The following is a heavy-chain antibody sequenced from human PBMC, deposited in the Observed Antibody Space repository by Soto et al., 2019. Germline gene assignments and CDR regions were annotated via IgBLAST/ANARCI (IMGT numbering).Heavy chain of an antibody. V-gene: IGHV3-33*01. J-gene: IGHJ5*02. Sequence: QVQLVESGGGVVQPGRSLRLSCAASGFTFRNYGMHWVRQAPGKGLEWLAGIWYDGSNKYYADSVKGRVTISRDNSKNTLYLEMNSLRDEDTAVYYCVRYVRSRRYDLWGQGTLVIVAS. CDR1: GFTFRNYG. CDR3: VRYVRSRRYDL. D-gene: IGHD3-10*02. CDR2: IWYDGSNK.